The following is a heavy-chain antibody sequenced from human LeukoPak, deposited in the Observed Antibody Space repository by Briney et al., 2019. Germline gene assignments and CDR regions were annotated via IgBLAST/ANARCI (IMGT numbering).Heavy chain of an antibody. D-gene: IGHD3-10*01. V-gene: IGHV4-39*01. Sequence: TSETLSLTCTVSGGSISSTSYHWAWIRQPPGKGLEWIATVYYTGRAYYNPSLKSRVTISVDTSKSPFSLKLSSVTTADTALYYCARYASGSYYWFDPWGQGTLVTVSS. CDR1: GGSISSTSYH. CDR3: ARYASGSYYWFDP. J-gene: IGHJ5*02. CDR2: VYYTGRA.